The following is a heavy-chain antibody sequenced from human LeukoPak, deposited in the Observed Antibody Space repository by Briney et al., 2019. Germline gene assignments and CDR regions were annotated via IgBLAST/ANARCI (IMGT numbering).Heavy chain of an antibody. Sequence: SETLSLTCTVSGGSISSSSYSWGWIRQPPGKGLEWIGNIYYSGSTYYNPSLKSRVTISVDTSKNQFSLKLSSVTAADTAVYYCARGITIFGVVIIPNAFDIWGQGTMVTVSS. J-gene: IGHJ3*02. V-gene: IGHV4-39*07. CDR1: GGSISSSSYS. CDR2: IYYSGST. CDR3: ARGITIFGVVIIPNAFDI. D-gene: IGHD3-3*01.